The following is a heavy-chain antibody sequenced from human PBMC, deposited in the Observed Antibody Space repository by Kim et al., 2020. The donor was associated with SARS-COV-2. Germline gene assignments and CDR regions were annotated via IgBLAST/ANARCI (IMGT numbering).Heavy chain of an antibody. CDR3: ASGPRAVAVISYYYSMDV. CDR2: ISSSSSTI. D-gene: IGHD1-26*01. J-gene: IGHJ6*01. Sequence: GGSRRLSWAASGFTFSSYSMNWVRQAPGKGLEWVSYISSSSSTIYYADSGKGRFTISRDNAKNSLYRQMNSLRASDTAVDYCASGPRAVAVISYYYSMDV. V-gene: IGHV3-48*01. CDR1: GFTFSSYS.